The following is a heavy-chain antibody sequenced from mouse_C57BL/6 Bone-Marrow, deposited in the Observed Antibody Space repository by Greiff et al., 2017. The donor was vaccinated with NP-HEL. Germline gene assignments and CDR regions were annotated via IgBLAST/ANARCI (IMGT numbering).Heavy chain of an antibody. J-gene: IGHJ4*01. CDR2: ISNGGGST. V-gene: IGHV5-12*01. Sequence: DVKLQESGGGLVQPGGSLKLSCAASGFTFSDYYMYWVRQTPEKRLEWVAYISNGGGSTYYPDTVKGRFTISRDNAKNTLYLQMSRLKSEDTAMYYCARFDYYGSSYAMDYWGQGTSVTVSS. D-gene: IGHD1-1*01. CDR3: ARFDYYGSSYAMDY. CDR1: GFTFSDYY.